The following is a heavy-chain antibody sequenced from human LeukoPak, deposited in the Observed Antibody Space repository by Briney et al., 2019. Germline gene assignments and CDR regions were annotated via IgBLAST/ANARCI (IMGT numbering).Heavy chain of an antibody. Sequence: SETLSLTCAVSGGSISSGGYSWSWIRQPPGKGLEWIGYIYHSGSTCYNPSLKSRVTISVDRSKNQFSLKLSSVTAADTAVYYCARGGYYDSSGYYYRLGDYFDYWGQGTLVTVSS. CDR2: IYHSGST. V-gene: IGHV4-30-2*01. CDR1: GGSISSGGYS. D-gene: IGHD3-22*01. J-gene: IGHJ4*02. CDR3: ARGGYYDSSGYYYRLGDYFDY.